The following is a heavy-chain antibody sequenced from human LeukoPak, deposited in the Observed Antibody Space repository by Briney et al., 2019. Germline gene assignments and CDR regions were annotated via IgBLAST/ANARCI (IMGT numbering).Heavy chain of an antibody. CDR3: LRVELTPGVGY. J-gene: IGHJ4*02. CDR1: GFTFDDYL. Sequence: QPGGSLRLSCVASGFTFDDYLMHWVRQLPGKGLGWISDINTNGSRTRYANSERSRITISRDNANNTEYEQMNRLRAGDTGIFYCLRVELTPGVGYWGQGTLVTVSS. D-gene: IGHD1-1*01. V-gene: IGHV3-74*01. CDR2: INTNGSRT.